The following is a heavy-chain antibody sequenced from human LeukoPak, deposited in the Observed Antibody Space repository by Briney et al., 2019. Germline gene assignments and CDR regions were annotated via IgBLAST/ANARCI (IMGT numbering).Heavy chain of an antibody. CDR3: AKEILRYNYGFDC. D-gene: IGHD3-10*01. J-gene: IGHJ4*02. V-gene: IGHV3-23*01. Sequence: PGGSLRLSCAASGFTFSSYWMHWVRQAPGKELEWVSSISGGGGSTYYADSVKGRFTISRDNSKNTLYMQMNSLRAEDTAKYYCAKEILRYNYGFDCWGQGTLLIVSS. CDR1: GFTFSSYW. CDR2: ISGGGGST.